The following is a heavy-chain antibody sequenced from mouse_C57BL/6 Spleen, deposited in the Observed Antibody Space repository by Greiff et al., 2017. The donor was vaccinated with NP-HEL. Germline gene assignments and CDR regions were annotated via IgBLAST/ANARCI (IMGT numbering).Heavy chain of an antibody. CDR1: GYAFSSYW. V-gene: IGHV1-80*01. CDR2: IYPGDGDT. J-gene: IGHJ2*01. Sequence: QVQLKQSGAALVKPGASVKISCKASGYAFSSYWMNWVKQTPGKGLEWIGQIYPGDGDTNYNGKFKGKATLTADNSSSTDYMQLSSLTSEDSAVYVCARGPAFTTVVAHFDYWGQGTTLTVSS. CDR3: ARGPAFTTVVAHFDY. D-gene: IGHD1-1*01.